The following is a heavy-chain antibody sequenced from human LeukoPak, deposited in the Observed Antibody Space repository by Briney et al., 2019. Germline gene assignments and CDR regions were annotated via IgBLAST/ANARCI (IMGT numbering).Heavy chain of an antibody. CDR2: IYTSGST. CDR3: ARDQRRGYYDSSGYRPFDY. CDR1: GGSFSGYY. V-gene: IGHV4-4*07. J-gene: IGHJ4*02. D-gene: IGHD3-22*01. Sequence: PSETLSLTCAVYGGSFSGYYWSWIRQPAGKGLEWIGRIYTSGSTNYNPSLKSRVTMSVDTSKNQFSLKLSSVTAADTAVYYCARDQRRGYYDSSGYRPFDYWGQGTLVTVSS.